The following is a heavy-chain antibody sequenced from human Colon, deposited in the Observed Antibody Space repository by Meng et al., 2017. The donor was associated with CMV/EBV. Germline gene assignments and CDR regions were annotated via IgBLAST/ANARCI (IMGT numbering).Heavy chain of an antibody. CDR2: IYPQGGGT. Sequence: QVSLVQSGIEVNKPGASVKVAFKTSGYTFTANHLHWVRQAPGQGLEWMGWIYPQGGGTYFAQKFQDRVTLTRDTSITTAYMELSGLTSDDTAIYYCVRESWYFDFWGEGTLVTVSS. J-gene: IGHJ4*02. CDR1: GYTFTANH. V-gene: IGHV1-2*02. D-gene: IGHD6-13*01. CDR3: VRESWYFDF.